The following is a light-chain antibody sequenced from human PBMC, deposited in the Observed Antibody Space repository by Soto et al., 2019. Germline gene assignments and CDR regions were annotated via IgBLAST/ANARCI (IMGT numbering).Light chain of an antibody. CDR3: CSYAGSYTWV. Sequence: QSALTQPRSVYGSPGQSVTISCTGTSSDVGGYNYVSWYQQHPGKAPKLMIYDVSKRPSGVPDRFSGSKSGNTASLTISGLQAEDEADYYCCSYAGSYTWVFGEGTKLTVL. V-gene: IGLV2-11*01. CDR1: SSDVGGYNY. J-gene: IGLJ3*02. CDR2: DVS.